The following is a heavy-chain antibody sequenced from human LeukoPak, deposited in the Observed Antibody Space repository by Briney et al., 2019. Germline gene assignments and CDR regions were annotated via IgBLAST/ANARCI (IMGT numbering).Heavy chain of an antibody. CDR2: IYPGDSDT. J-gene: IGHJ3*02. CDR1: GYSFSSYW. D-gene: IGHD3-22*01. Sequence: GESLKISCKVSGYSFSSYWIGWVRQMPGKGLEWMGIIYPGDSDTRYSPSFQGQVTISADKSISTAYLQWSSLKASDTAMYYCARTGAAWLLVLGAFDIWGQGTMVTVSS. CDR3: ARTGAAWLLVLGAFDI. V-gene: IGHV5-51*01.